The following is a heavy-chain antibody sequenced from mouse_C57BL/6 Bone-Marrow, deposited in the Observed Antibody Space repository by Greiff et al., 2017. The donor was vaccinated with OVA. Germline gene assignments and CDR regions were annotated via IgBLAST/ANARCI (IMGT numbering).Heavy chain of an antibody. CDR3: ARQYCCSSFAY. Sequence: EVKLMESGGDLVKPGGSLKLSCAASGFTFSSYGMSWVRQTPDKRLEWVATISSGGSYTYYPDSVKGRFTISRDTAKTTLYQQMSSLKSEDTSMYYCARQYCCSSFAYWGQGTLVTVSA. J-gene: IGHJ3*01. V-gene: IGHV5-6*01. D-gene: IGHD1-1*01. CDR2: ISSGGSYT. CDR1: GFTFSSYG.